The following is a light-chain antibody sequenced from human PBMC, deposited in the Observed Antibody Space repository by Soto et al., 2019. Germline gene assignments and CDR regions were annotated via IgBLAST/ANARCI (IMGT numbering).Light chain of an antibody. CDR1: QTVSSYY. CDR3: QQYGSSPLT. CDR2: GAS. V-gene: IGKV3-20*01. Sequence: EIVLTQSPGTLSVSPGERATLSCRASQTVSSYYLAWYQHRPGQAPRLLIYGASSRATDIPDRFSGSGSGTDFTLTISRLEPEDFAVYSCQQYGSSPLTFGGGTKVEIK. J-gene: IGKJ4*01.